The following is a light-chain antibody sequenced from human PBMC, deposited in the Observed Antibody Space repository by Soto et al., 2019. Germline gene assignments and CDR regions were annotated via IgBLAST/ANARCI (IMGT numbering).Light chain of an antibody. V-gene: IGKV3-20*01. CDR1: QSVSSSY. CDR3: QLYGSSPPWT. CDR2: GAS. Sequence: EIVLTQSPGTLSLSPGERATLSCRASQSVSSSYLAWYQQKPGQAHRLLIYGASSRATGIPDRFSGSGSGTDFTLTSSRLEPEDVAVYYCQLYGSSPPWTFGQGTKVEIK. J-gene: IGKJ1*01.